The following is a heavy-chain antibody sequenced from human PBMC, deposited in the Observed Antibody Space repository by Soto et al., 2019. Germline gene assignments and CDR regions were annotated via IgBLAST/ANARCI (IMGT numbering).Heavy chain of an antibody. CDR1: GGSISSSNW. J-gene: IGHJ6*02. Sequence: KPSETLSLTCAVSGGSISSSNWWSWVRQPPGKGLEWIGEIYHSGSTNYNPSLKSRVTISVDKSKNQSSLKLSSVTAADTAVYYCARYGLGGSPPYYYYGMDVWGQGTTVTVSS. D-gene: IGHD3-10*01. CDR2: IYHSGST. CDR3: ARYGLGGSPPYYYYGMDV. V-gene: IGHV4-4*02.